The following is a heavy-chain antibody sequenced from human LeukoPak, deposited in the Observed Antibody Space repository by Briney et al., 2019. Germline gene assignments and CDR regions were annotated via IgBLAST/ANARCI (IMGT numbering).Heavy chain of an antibody. CDR2: IYHSGST. Sequence: SETLSLTCTVSGGSISSGGYYWSWIRQPPGKGLEWIGYIYHSGSTYYNPSLKSRVTISVDRSKNQFSLKLSSVTAADTAVYYCARPGVGSGRYGAFDIWGQGTMVTVSS. J-gene: IGHJ3*02. V-gene: IGHV4-30-2*01. CDR3: ARPGVGSGRYGAFDI. D-gene: IGHD5-18*01. CDR1: GGSISSGGYY.